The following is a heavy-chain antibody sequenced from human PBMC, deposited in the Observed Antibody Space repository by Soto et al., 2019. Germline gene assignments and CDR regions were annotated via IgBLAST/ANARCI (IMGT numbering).Heavy chain of an antibody. V-gene: IGHV3-11*01. J-gene: IGHJ4*02. CDR3: ARAPGGYCTNGVCYTRDLIPPFDY. Sequence: GGSLRLSCAASGFTFSDYYMSWIRQAPGKGLEWVSYISSSGSTIYYADSVKGRFTISRDNAKNSLYLQMNSLRAEDTAVYYCARAPGGYCTNGVCYTRDLIPPFDYWGQGTLVTVSS. D-gene: IGHD2-8*01. CDR2: ISSSGSTI. CDR1: GFTFSDYY.